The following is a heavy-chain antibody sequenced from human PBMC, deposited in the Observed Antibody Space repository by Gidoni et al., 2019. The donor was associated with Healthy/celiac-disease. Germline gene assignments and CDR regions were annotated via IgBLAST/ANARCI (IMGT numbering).Heavy chain of an antibody. D-gene: IGHD6-19*01. CDR2: MNPNSGNT. CDR3: ARGQWGSGWYPNLVY. Sequence: QVQLVQSGAEVKKPGASVKVSCKASGYPFTSYDLNWVPQATGQGLEWMGWMNPNSGNTGYAQKFQGRVTMTRNTSISTAYMELSSLRSEDTAVYYCARGQWGSGWYPNLVYWGQGTLVTVSS. V-gene: IGHV1-8*01. CDR1: GYPFTSYD. J-gene: IGHJ4*02.